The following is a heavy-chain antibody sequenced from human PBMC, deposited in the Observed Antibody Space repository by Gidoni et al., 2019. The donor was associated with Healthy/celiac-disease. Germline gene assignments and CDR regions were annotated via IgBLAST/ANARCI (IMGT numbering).Heavy chain of an antibody. J-gene: IGHJ3*02. Sequence: QRQLQESGPGLVEPAETLSRTCTVSGRSISSSSYYWGWIRQPPGKGLAWIASTYYSGSHYYNPSLKSRFTISVDTSKTQFSLKLSSVTAADTAVYYCARHIEAVAGDAFDIWGQGTMVTVSS. CDR1: GRSISSSSYY. D-gene: IGHD6-19*01. V-gene: IGHV4-39*01. CDR3: ARHIEAVAGDAFDI. CDR2: TYYSGSH.